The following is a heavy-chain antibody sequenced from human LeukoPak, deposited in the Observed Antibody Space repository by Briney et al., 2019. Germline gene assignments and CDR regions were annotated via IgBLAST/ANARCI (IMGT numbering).Heavy chain of an antibody. CDR1: GFTVSSNY. Sequence: GGSLRLSRAASGFTVSSNYMSWVRQAPGKGLEWVSVIYSGGSTYYADSVKGRFTISRDNSKNSLYLQMTSLRAEDTAVYYCAKDRLRYCTGGNCYSPVDYWGQGTLVTVSS. J-gene: IGHJ4*01. V-gene: IGHV3-53*01. D-gene: IGHD2-15*01. CDR3: AKDRLRYCTGGNCYSPVDY. CDR2: IYSGGST.